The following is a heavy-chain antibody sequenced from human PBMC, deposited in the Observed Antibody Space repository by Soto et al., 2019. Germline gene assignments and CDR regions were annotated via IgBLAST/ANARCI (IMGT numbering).Heavy chain of an antibody. V-gene: IGHV4-31*11. CDR1: GATLNSGKYY. D-gene: IGHD2-21*01. Sequence: PSYSMSITSGVSGATLNSGKYYWSWISQVPGKGLEWIGHIYVTGAVDYNPSLRDRITISQDTSERQFSLNLRLVTAADTAVYYCARLRIATNNYKWFDPWGQGTLVTRSS. CDR3: ARLRIATNNYKWFDP. J-gene: IGHJ5*02. CDR2: IYVTGAV.